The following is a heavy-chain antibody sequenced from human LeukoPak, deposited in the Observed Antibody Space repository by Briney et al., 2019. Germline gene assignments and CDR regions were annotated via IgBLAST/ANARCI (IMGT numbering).Heavy chain of an antibody. J-gene: IGHJ3*02. CDR3: ARGFSSTYDAFDI. D-gene: IGHD6-13*01. V-gene: IGHV4-34*01. Sequence: SETLSLTCAVYGGSFSGYYWSWIRQPPGKGLEWIGEINHSGSTNYNPSLKSRLNISEDTSKNQFSLKLRFVTAADTAVYYCARGFSSTYDAFDIWGQGTMVTVSS. CDR2: INHSGST. CDR1: GGSFSGYY.